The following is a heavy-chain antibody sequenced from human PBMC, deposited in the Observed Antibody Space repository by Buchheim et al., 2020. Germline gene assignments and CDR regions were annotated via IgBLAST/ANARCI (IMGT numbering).Heavy chain of an antibody. CDR2: IWYDGSNK. CDR1: GFTFSSYG. J-gene: IGHJ5*02. D-gene: IGHD2-21*02. V-gene: IGHV3-33*01. Sequence: QVQLVESGGGVVQPGRSLRLSCAASGFTFSSYGMHWVRQAPGKGLEWVAVIWYDGSNKYYAASVKGRFTISRDNSKNTLYLQMNSLRAEDAAVYYCAREYCGGDCYINWFDPWGQGTL. CDR3: AREYCGGDCYINWFDP.